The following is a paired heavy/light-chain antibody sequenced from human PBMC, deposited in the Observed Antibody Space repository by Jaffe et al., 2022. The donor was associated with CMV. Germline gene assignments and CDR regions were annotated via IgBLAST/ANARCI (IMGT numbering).Light chain of an antibody. CDR3: LLSYSGASV. CDR2: DTS. Sequence: QAVVTQEPSLTVSPGGTVTLTCGSSTGAVTSGHYPYWFQQKPGQAPRTLIYDTSNKHSWTPARFSGSLLGGKAALTLSGAQPEDEAEYYCLLSYSGASVFGGGTKLTVL. CDR1: TGAVTSGHY. J-gene: IGLJ2*01. V-gene: IGLV7-46*01.
Heavy chain of an antibody. D-gene: IGHD2-15*01. CDR1: GGTFSSYA. CDR3: ARGREAGYCSGGSCLLLGYYYYGMDV. CDR2: IIPIFGTA. J-gene: IGHJ6*02. V-gene: IGHV1-69*01. Sequence: QVQLVQSGAEVKKPGSSVKVSCKASGGTFSSYAISWVRQAPGQGLEWMGGIIPIFGTANYAQKFQGRVTITADESTSTAYMELSSLRSEDTAVYYCARGREAGYCSGGSCLLLGYYYYGMDVWGQGTTVTVSS.